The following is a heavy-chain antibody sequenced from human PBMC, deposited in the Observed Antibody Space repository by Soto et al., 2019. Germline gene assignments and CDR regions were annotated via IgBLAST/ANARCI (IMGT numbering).Heavy chain of an antibody. Sequence: PGGSLRLSCAASGFTFSSYGMNWVRQAPGKGLEWVAVISYDGSNKYYADSVKGRFTISRDNSKNTLYLQMNSLRAEDTAVYYCAKDSEGCVDYWGQGTLVTVSS. D-gene: IGHD2-8*01. J-gene: IGHJ4*02. CDR3: AKDSEGCVDY. V-gene: IGHV3-30*18. CDR1: GFTFSSYG. CDR2: ISYDGSNK.